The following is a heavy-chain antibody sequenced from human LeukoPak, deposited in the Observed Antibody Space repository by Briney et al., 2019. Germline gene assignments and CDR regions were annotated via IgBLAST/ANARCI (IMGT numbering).Heavy chain of an antibody. CDR2: ISAYNGNT. J-gene: IGHJ4*02. Sequence: GASVKVSCKASGYTFTSYGISWVRQAPGQGLEWMGWISAYNGNTNYAQKLQDRVTMTTDTSTSTAYMELRSLRSDDTAVYYCARAGYYDILTGYSFDYWGQGILVTVSS. D-gene: IGHD3-9*01. V-gene: IGHV1-18*01. CDR1: GYTFTSYG. CDR3: ARAGYYDILTGYSFDY.